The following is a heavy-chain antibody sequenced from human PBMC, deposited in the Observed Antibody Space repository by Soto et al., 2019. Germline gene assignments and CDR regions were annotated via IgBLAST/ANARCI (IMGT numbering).Heavy chain of an antibody. V-gene: IGHV4-39*01. CDR3: ATQEVGGSYVITSGP. CDR1: GGSITSSSYY. D-gene: IGHD1-26*01. Sequence: QLHLRESGPGLVKPSETLSLTCTVSGGSITSSSYYWGWIRQPPGKGRAWIGSIYYSGSTTFNPSLKSPLTIAVDTSPNQSSLNLRPVTAAPPAAYYSATQEVGGSYVITSGPWGEGALVSVSS. CDR2: IYYSGST. J-gene: IGHJ5*02.